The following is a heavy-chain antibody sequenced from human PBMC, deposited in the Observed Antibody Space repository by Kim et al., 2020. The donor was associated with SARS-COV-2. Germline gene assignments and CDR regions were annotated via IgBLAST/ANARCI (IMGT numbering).Heavy chain of an antibody. D-gene: IGHD3-10*01. J-gene: IGHJ3*02. CDR1: GFNIDDYA. V-gene: IGHV3-9*01. CDR2: ISWNSGEV. CDR3: AKDMLDKITMGWAFDT. Sequence: GGSLRLSCVVSGFNIDDYAMHWVRQVAGRGLEWVSGISWNSGEVGYADSVKGRFTISRDSAKKSLFLQMNSLRTEDTALYYCAKDMLDKITMGWAFDTWGQGTVVTVSS.